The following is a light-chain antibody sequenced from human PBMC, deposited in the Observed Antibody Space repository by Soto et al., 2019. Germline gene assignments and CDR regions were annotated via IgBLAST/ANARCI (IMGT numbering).Light chain of an antibody. CDR2: QAS. CDR3: QQYNSWPLT. Sequence: DIQMTQSPSTLSASVGDRVTITCRASESFSSWLAWYQQKPGKAPKLLIYQASNLESGVPSRFSGSGSGTEFTLTISSLQPDDFATYYCQQYNSWPLTFGGGTKVEIK. V-gene: IGKV1-5*03. CDR1: ESFSSW. J-gene: IGKJ4*01.